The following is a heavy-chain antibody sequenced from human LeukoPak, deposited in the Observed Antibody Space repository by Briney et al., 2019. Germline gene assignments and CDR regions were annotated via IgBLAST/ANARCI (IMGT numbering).Heavy chain of an antibody. Sequence: PGGSLRLSCAASGFTFSDYYMSWIRQAPGKGLEWVSYISSSGSTIYYADSVKGRFTISRDNAKNSLYLQMNSLRAEDTAVYYCAKGSIVLMVYAQELDYWGQGTLVTVSS. V-gene: IGHV3-11*01. CDR3: AKGSIVLMVYAQELDY. J-gene: IGHJ4*02. CDR1: GFTFSDYY. D-gene: IGHD2-8*01. CDR2: ISSSGSTI.